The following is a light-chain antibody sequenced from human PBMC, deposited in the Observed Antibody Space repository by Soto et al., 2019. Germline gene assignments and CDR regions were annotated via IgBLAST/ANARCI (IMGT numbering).Light chain of an antibody. CDR1: RRDVGGYNY. Sequence: QSALTQPASVSGSPGQSITISCTGTRRDVGGYNYVSWYQQYPGKSPKLLIYEVTHRPSGVSNRFSGSKSGNTAPLTISGLQAEDEADYYCSSYRDTTTVVFGGGTKLTVL. V-gene: IGLV2-14*01. J-gene: IGLJ2*01. CDR3: SSYRDTTTVV. CDR2: EVT.